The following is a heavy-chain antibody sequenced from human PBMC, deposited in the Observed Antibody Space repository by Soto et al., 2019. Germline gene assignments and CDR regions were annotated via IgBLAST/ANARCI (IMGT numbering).Heavy chain of an antibody. V-gene: IGHV1-18*04. J-gene: IGHJ6*02. Sequence: QVQLMQSGAEVKRPGASVKVSCRSSGYTFSSYGISWVRQAPGQGLEWLGWISPYDGNRNYAQTLQGRVYMTTDTSANTAYMELRSLRVDDTAKYYCARGGYYDSSGSRNYHYYGMNVWGQGTTVTVSS. D-gene: IGHD3-9*01. CDR2: ISPYDGNR. CDR1: GYTFSSYG. CDR3: ARGGYYDSSGSRNYHYYGMNV.